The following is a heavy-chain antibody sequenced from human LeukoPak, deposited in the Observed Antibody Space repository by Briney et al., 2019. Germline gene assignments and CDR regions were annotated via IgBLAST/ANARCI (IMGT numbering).Heavy chain of an antibody. CDR1: GGSISDYY. Sequence: SETLSLTCTVSGGSISDYYRGWIRQPPGKGLEWIGYFYNSGSSTYNPSLKSRVTISVDTSKEQFSLKVNSGTAADTAVYYCTRGAGWLIDYWGQGILVTVSS. CDR3: TRGAGWLIDY. CDR2: FYNSGSS. D-gene: IGHD3-16*01. V-gene: IGHV4-59*01. J-gene: IGHJ4*02.